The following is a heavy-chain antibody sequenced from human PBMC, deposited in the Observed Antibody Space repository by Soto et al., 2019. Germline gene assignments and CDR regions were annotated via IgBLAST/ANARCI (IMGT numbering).Heavy chain of an antibody. CDR1: GFTFSSYD. Sequence: GGSLRLSCAASGFTFSSYDMHWVRQATGKGLEWVSAIGTAGDTYYPGSVKGRFTISRENAKNSLYLQMNSLRAEDTAVYYCARDLMVDIVATIPGHYYYYYGMDVWGQGTTVTVSS. V-gene: IGHV3-13*01. J-gene: IGHJ6*02. D-gene: IGHD5-12*01. CDR2: IGTAGDT. CDR3: ARDLMVDIVATIPGHYYYYYGMDV.